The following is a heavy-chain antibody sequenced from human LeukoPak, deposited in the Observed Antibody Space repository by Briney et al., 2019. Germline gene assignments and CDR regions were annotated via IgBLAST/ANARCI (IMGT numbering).Heavy chain of an antibody. CDR1: GGSISSYY. CDR2: IYYGGST. Sequence: SETLSLTCTVSGGSISSYYWSWIRQPPGKGLEWIGHIYYGGSTNYNPSLKSRVTISVDTSKNQFSLKLSSVTAADTAVYYCARNTYYYDSSGYYINWFDPWGQGTLVTVSS. D-gene: IGHD3-22*01. J-gene: IGHJ5*02. V-gene: IGHV4-59*01. CDR3: ARNTYYYDSSGYYINWFDP.